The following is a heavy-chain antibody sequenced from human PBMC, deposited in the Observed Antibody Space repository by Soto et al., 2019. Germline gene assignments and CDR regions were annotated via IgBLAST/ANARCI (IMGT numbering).Heavy chain of an antibody. V-gene: IGHV1-18*01. CDR2: IGAYNGNT. J-gene: IGHJ6*03. Sequence: ASVKVSCKASGYTFTSYGISWVRQAPGQGLEWMGWIGAYNGNTNYAQKLQGRVTMTTDTSTSTAYMELRSLRSDDTAVYYCARERGRAVAGTYYYYYMDVWGKGTTVTVSS. CDR3: ARERGRAVAGTYYYYYMDV. D-gene: IGHD6-19*01. CDR1: GYTFTSYG.